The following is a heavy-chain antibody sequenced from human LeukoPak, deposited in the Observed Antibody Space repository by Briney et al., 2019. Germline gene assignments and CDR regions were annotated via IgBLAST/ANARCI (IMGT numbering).Heavy chain of an antibody. CDR3: VRVVYCSGGSCSYYFDF. Sequence: GGSLRLSCAASGFSFSSYSMNWVRQAPGKGLEWVSSISGSSTYIFNADPVQGRFTISRDDAKSSLYIKMNSLRVEDTAVYYCVRVVYCSGGSCSYYFDFWGQGTLVTVSS. CDR2: ISGSSTYI. V-gene: IGHV3-21*06. CDR1: GFSFSSYS. J-gene: IGHJ4*02. D-gene: IGHD2-15*01.